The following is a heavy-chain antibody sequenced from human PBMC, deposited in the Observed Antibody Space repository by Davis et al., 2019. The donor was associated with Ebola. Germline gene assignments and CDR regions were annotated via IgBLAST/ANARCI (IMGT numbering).Heavy chain of an antibody. Sequence: GSLRLSCTVSGGSISSYYWSWIRQPPGKGLEWIGYIYYSGSTNYNPSLKSRVTISVDTSKNQFSLKLSSVTAADTAVYYCARGEGEVEWGQGTLVTVSS. CDR3: ARGEGEVE. CDR1: GGSISSYY. D-gene: IGHD3-10*01. V-gene: IGHV4-59*01. CDR2: IYYSGST. J-gene: IGHJ4*02.